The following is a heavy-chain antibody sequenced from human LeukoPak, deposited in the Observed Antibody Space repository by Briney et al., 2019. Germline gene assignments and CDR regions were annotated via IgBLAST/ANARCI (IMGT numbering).Heavy chain of an antibody. Sequence: SETLSLTCTVSGGSISNYYWSWIRQPPGKGLEWIGYIYSSGSTNYNPSLKSRVTISVDTSKNQFSLKLSSVTTADTAVYYCARDDFWSGYQFDYWGQGTLVTVSS. CDR3: ARDDFWSGYQFDY. J-gene: IGHJ4*02. CDR2: IYSSGST. CDR1: GGSISNYY. V-gene: IGHV4-59*12. D-gene: IGHD3-3*01.